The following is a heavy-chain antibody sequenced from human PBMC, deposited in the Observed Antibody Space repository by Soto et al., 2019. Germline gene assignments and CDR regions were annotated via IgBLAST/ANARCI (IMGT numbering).Heavy chain of an antibody. D-gene: IGHD2-2*01. V-gene: IGHV3-23*01. Sequence: GGSLRLSCAASGFTFSSYAMSWVRQAPGKGLEWVSAISGSGGSTYYADSVKGRFTISRDNSKNSLYLQMNSLRAEDTAVYYCAKGRLDVVVPAAMNYASVDYYYGMDVWGQGTTVTVSS. CDR1: GFTFSSYA. CDR2: ISGSGGST. CDR3: AKGRLDVVVPAAMNYASVDYYYGMDV. J-gene: IGHJ6*02.